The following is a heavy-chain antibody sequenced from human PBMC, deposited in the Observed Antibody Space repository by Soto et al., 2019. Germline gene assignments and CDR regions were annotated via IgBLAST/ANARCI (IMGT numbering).Heavy chain of an antibody. J-gene: IGHJ6*02. Sequence: QVQLVQSGAEVKKPGASVQVSCKASGYTFTSYGISWVRQAPGQGLEWMGWISAYNGNTNYAQKLQGRVTMTTHTSTSTADMELRSLRSDDTAVYYCAIETPSGPLIQLWLRGNYYYCGMDVWGQGTTVTVSS. V-gene: IGHV1-18*01. D-gene: IGHD5-18*01. CDR2: ISAYNGNT. CDR1: GYTFTSYG. CDR3: AIETPSGPLIQLWLRGNYYYCGMDV.